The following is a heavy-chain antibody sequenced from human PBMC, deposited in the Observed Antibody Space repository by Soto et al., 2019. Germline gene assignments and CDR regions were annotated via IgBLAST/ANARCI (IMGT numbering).Heavy chain of an antibody. D-gene: IGHD6-13*01. CDR3: ASSYSSPIPIYY. V-gene: IGHV1-46*01. CDR1: GYTFTSYY. Sequence: ASVKVSCKASGYTFTSYYMHWVRQAPGQGLEWMGIINPSGGSTSYAQKFQGRVTMTRDTSTSTVYMELSSLRSEDTAVYYCASSYSSPIPIYYWGQGTLVTVSS. CDR2: INPSGGST. J-gene: IGHJ4*02.